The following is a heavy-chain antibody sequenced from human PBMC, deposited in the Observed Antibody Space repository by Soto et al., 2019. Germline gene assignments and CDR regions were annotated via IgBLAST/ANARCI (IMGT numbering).Heavy chain of an antibody. CDR2: INPSGGRT. Sequence: ASVKVSCKASGNSFTTYYMHWVRQAPGQGLEWMGIINPSGGRTTYAQKSQGRVTMTRGTSTSTFHMELSSLTSEDTAVYYCAGLYHYDSSGYYDYWGQGTLVTVSS. CDR1: GNSFTTYY. J-gene: IGHJ4*02. D-gene: IGHD3-22*01. CDR3: AGLYHYDSSGYYDY. V-gene: IGHV1-46*01.